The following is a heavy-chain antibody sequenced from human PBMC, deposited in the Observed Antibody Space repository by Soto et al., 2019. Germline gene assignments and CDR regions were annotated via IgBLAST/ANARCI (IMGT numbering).Heavy chain of an antibody. J-gene: IGHJ5*02. CDR2: INPSGGST. D-gene: IGHD2-2*01. CDR1: GYTFTSYY. Sequence: VSVKLYCKAAGYTFTSYYMHWVRQAPGQGLEWMGIINPSGGSTSYAQKFQGRVTMTRDTSTSTVYMELSSLRSEDTAVYYCAREEEDCSSTSCYRWFDPWGQGTLVTVSS. V-gene: IGHV1-46*03. CDR3: AREEEDCSSTSCYRWFDP.